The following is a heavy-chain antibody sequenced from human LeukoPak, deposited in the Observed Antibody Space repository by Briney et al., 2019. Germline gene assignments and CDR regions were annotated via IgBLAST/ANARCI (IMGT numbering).Heavy chain of an antibody. Sequence: ASVKVSCKASGYTFTSNHMHWVRQAPGQGLEWMGMIKPSGGRTNYAQKVQGRVTITRDTSTSTVYMELSSLRSDDTAVYYCAVQVAGAVYWGQGTLVTVSS. J-gene: IGHJ4*02. CDR2: IKPSGGRT. CDR3: AVQVAGAVY. CDR1: GYTFTSNH. V-gene: IGHV1-46*01. D-gene: IGHD6-19*01.